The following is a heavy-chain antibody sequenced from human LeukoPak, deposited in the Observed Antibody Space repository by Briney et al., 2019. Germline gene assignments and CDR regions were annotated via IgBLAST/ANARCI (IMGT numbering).Heavy chain of an antibody. CDR3: AKGVDYCSGGSCPADY. J-gene: IGHJ4*02. CDR2: IYSGGST. Sequence: PGGSLRLSCAASGFTVSSNYMSWVRQAPGKGLEWVSVIYSGGSTYYADSVKGRFTISRDNSKNTLYLQMNSLRADDTAVYYCAKGVDYCSGGSCPADYWGPGTLVTVSS. D-gene: IGHD2-15*01. V-gene: IGHV3-53*01. CDR1: GFTVSSNY.